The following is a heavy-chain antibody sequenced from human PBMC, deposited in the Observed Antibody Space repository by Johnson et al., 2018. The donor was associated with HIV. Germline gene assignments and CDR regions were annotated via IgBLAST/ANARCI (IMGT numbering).Heavy chain of an antibody. D-gene: IGHD3-10*01. CDR3: ARGSYYDI. V-gene: IGHV3-66*01. J-gene: IGHJ3*02. CDR2: IYSGGGT. Sequence: MLLVESGGGLVQPGGSLRLSCAVSGFTVSSNYMSWVRQAPGKGLEWVSVIYSGGGTYYADSVKGRFSISRDNSKNMLYLQMHSLRAEDTAVYYCARGSYYDIWGQGTMVTVSS. CDR1: GFTVSSNY.